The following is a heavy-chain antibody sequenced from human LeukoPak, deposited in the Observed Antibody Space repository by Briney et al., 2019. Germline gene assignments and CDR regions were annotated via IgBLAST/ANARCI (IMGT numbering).Heavy chain of an antibody. D-gene: IGHD2-2*01. Sequence: GASVKVSCKASGGTFSSYAISWVRQAHGQGLEWMGRIIPILGIANYAQKFQGRVTITADKSTSTAYMELSSLRSEDTAVYYCARFYCSSTSCYQRINAFDIWGQGTMVTVSS. CDR1: GGTFSSYA. CDR3: ARFYCSSTSCYQRINAFDI. J-gene: IGHJ3*02. CDR2: IIPILGIA. V-gene: IGHV1-69*04.